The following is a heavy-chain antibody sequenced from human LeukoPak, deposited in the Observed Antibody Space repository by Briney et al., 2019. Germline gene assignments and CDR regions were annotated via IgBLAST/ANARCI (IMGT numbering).Heavy chain of an antibody. CDR1: GFTFTNYW. CDR3: ARDFGSAAAIYEY. V-gene: IGHV3-7*01. D-gene: IGHD6-13*01. J-gene: IGHJ4*02. Sequence: PGGSLRLSCATSGFTFTNYWTTWVRQAPGKGLEWVANINQNGVEMYYVESVKGRFTISRDSGRNSLFLQMNSLRAEDTAVYYCARDFGSAAAIYEYWGQGTLVTVSS. CDR2: INQNGVEM.